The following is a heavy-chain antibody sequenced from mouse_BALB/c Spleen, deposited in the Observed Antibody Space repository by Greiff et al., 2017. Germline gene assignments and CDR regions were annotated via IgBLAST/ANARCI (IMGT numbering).Heavy chain of an antibody. CDR3: ATGLPYAMDY. V-gene: IGHV2-9*02. J-gene: IGHJ4*01. CDR1: GFSLTSYG. CDR2: IWAGGST. Sequence: VQVVESGPGLVAPSQSLSITCTVSGFSLTSYGVHWVRQPPGKGLEWLGVIWAGGSTNYNSALMSRLSISKDNSKSQVFLKMNSLQTDDTAMYYCATGLPYAMDYWGQGTSVTVSS.